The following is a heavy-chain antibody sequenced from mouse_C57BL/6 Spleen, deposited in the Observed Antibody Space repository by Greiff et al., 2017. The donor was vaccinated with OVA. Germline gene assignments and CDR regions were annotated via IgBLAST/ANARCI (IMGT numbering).Heavy chain of an antibody. V-gene: IGHV5-4*03. CDR3: ARGGTTVPFDY. D-gene: IGHD1-1*01. Sequence: EVNVVESGGGLVKPGGSLKLSCAASGFTFSSYAMSWVRQTPEKRLEWVATISDGGSYTYYPDNVKGRFTISRDNAKNNLYQQMSHLKSEDTAMYYCARGGTTVPFDYWGQGTTLTVSS. CDR1: GFTFSSYA. J-gene: IGHJ2*01. CDR2: ISDGGSYT.